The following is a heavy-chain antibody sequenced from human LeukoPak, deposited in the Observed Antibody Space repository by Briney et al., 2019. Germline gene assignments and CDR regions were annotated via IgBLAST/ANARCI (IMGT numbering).Heavy chain of an antibody. Sequence: AGGSLRLSCAASGFTFSRYAMRWVRQAPGKGLEWVAVTSFDGSNRYYADSVKGRFTISRDNSKNTLYLQMNSLRAEDTAVYYCARGSEYNYAFTGRERTKSRLDYWGQGTLVTVSS. CDR2: TSFDGSNR. CDR3: ARGSEYNYAFTGRERTKSRLDY. V-gene: IGHV3-30*04. J-gene: IGHJ4*02. D-gene: IGHD3-16*01. CDR1: GFTFSRYA.